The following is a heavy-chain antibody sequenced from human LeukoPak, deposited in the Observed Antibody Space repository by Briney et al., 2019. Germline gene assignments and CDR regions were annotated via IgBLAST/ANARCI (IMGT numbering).Heavy chain of an antibody. Sequence: GGSLRLSCGASGFSLSSSVMHWVRQAPGKGLEYVSAISSNGDFTYYVDSVKGRFMISRDNSKNTIYLQLGGLRDEDTAVYYCARGTGVNLYDWFDSWGQGTPVTVSS. CDR3: ARGTGVNLYDWFDS. J-gene: IGHJ5*01. V-gene: IGHV3-64*02. CDR1: GFSLSSSV. D-gene: IGHD1-14*01. CDR2: ISSNGDFT.